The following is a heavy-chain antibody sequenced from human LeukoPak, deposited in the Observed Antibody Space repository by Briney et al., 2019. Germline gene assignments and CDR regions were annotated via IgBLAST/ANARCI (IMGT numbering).Heavy chain of an antibody. CDR2: ISSSSSYI. D-gene: IGHD3-22*01. CDR1: GFTFGDYA. V-gene: IGHV3-21*04. J-gene: IGHJ4*02. CDR3: AKDYGITMIVVVITPYFDY. Sequence: GGSLRLSCTASGFTFGDYAMSWFRQAPGKGLEWVSSISSSSSYIYYADSVKGRFTISRDNSKNTLYLQMNSLRAEDTAVYYCAKDYGITMIVVVITPYFDYWGQGTLVTVSS.